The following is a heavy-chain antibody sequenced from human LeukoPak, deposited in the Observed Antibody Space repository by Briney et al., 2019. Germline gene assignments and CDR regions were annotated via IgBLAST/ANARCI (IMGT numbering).Heavy chain of an antibody. CDR1: GGSISSGGYY. D-gene: IGHD3-22*01. Sequence: TSQTLSLTCTVSGGSISSGGYYWNWIRQHPGKGLEWIGYIYYSGSTYYNPSLKSRVTISVDTSKNQFSLKLSSVTAADTAVYYCARVGYYYDSSGFPPGRGAFDIWGQGTMVTVSS. V-gene: IGHV4-31*03. CDR2: IYYSGST. CDR3: ARVGYYYDSSGFPPGRGAFDI. J-gene: IGHJ3*02.